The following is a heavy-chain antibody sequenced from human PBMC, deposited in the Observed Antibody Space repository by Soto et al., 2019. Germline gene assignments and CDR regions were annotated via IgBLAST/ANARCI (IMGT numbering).Heavy chain of an antibody. D-gene: IGHD5-12*01. Sequence: EVQLLASGGGLVQPGGSLRLSCAASGFTFSSYVMTWVRQAPGKGLEWVSGISGGGSSTYYADSVKGRFTISRDSSKNLLYLQMSSLAAEDTVVYYCAASFRRGYRGYLFDYWGQGTLVTVSS. CDR1: GFTFSSYV. V-gene: IGHV3-23*01. CDR2: ISGGGSST. J-gene: IGHJ4*02. CDR3: AASFRRGYRGYLFDY.